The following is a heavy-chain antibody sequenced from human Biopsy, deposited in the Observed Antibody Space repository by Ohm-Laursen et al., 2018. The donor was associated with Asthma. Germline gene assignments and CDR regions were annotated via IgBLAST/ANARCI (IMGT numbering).Heavy chain of an antibody. V-gene: IGHV3-30*03. CDR3: ARAGESDLVGGLDV. Sequence: SLRLSCSASGFAFRSYAMNWVRQAPGKGLEWVALIAWDGINSYYADSVKGRFTISRDNSRNTLYLQKNSLRADDTAVYYCARAGESDLVGGLDVWGQGTTVIVS. CDR2: IAWDGINS. D-gene: IGHD2-21*01. CDR1: GFAFRSYA. J-gene: IGHJ6*02.